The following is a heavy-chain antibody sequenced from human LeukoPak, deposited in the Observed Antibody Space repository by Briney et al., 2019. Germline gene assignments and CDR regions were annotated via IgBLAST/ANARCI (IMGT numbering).Heavy chain of an antibody. CDR2: ISPDGSNE. Sequence: GGSLRLSCAGTGFLFRTYGMHWVRQAPGKGLECVALISPDGSNEYYVDSVKGRFTISRDNSRNTVFLQMNNLRAEDTAIYYCASARGYNYVNRMDVWGKGTTVTVSP. V-gene: IGHV3-30*03. D-gene: IGHD5-18*01. CDR3: ASARGYNYVNRMDV. J-gene: IGHJ6*04. CDR1: GFLFRTYG.